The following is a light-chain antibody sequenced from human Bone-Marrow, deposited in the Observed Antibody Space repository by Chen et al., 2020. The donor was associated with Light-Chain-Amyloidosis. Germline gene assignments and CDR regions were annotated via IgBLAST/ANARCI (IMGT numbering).Light chain of an antibody. CDR1: QPISSNY. J-gene: IGKJ4*01. CDR3: QQYGTSPLT. CDR2: GSS. Sequence: EIVLTQSPGTLVLSPGDGANLSCRASQPISSNYLTWYQQKFGQAPRLLIYGSSSRAPGIPDRVTGSGSGTDFTLTIHSLEPEDCAMYYCQQYGTSPLTFGGGTKVEIK. V-gene: IGKV3-20*01.